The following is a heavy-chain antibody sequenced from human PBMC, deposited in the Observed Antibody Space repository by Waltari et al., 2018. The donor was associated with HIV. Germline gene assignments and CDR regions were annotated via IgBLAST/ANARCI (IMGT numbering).Heavy chain of an antibody. Sequence: EVQLVESGGGLVQPGGSLRLSCAASGFTFSTYWMTWVRQAPGKGREWLANIKQDGSEKYYAESVKGRFTVSRDNNKKSLYLQMSSLRAEDTAVYYWARDLKDYDFWSPVDVWGQGTTVTVSS. CDR1: GFTFSTYW. CDR3: ARDLKDYDFWSPVDV. CDR2: IKQDGSEK. V-gene: IGHV3-7*01. D-gene: IGHD3-3*01. J-gene: IGHJ6*02.